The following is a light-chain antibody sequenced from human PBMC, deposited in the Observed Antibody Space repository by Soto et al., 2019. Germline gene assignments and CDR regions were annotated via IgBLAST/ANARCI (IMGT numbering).Light chain of an antibody. J-gene: IGKJ2*01. CDR3: QQYNNWPAMYT. Sequence: EIVMTQSPATLSVSPGERVILSCRASQSVSSNLAWYQQKPGQAPRILIYGASTRATGIPARFSGSGSGTQFTLAISSLQSEDFATYYCQQYNNWPAMYTFGQGTTLEIK. CDR1: QSVSSN. V-gene: IGKV3-15*01. CDR2: GAS.